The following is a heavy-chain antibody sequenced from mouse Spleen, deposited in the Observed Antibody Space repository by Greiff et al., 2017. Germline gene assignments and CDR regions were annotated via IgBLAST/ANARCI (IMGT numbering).Heavy chain of an antibody. J-gene: IGHJ4*01. CDR3: ARTPLYDYAMDY. CDR1: GYTFTSYW. Sequence: VQLQQPGAKLVMPGASVKLSCKASGYTFTSYWMHWVKQRPGQGLEWIGEIDPSDSYTNYNQKFKGKATLTVDKSSSTAYMQLSSLTSEDSAVYYCARTPLYDYAMDYWGQGTSVTVSS. CDR2: IDPSDSYT. D-gene: IGHD1-3*01. V-gene: IGHV1-69*01.